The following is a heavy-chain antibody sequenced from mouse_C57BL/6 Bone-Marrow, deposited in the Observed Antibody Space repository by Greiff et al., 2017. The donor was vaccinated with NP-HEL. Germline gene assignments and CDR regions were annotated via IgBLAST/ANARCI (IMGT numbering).Heavy chain of an antibody. D-gene: IGHD1-2*01. CDR2: IWRGGST. V-gene: IGHV2-5*01. CDR1: GFSLTSYG. Sequence: VKVVESGPGLVQPSQSLSITCTVSGFSLTSYGVHWVRQSPGKGLEWLGVIWRGGSTDYNAAFMSRLSITKDNSKSQVFFKMNSLQADDTAIYYCAKGITTAQDYWGQGTSVTVSS. CDR3: AKGITTAQDY. J-gene: IGHJ4*01.